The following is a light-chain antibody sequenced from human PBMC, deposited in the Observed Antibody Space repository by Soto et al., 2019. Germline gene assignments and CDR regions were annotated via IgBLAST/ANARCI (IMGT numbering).Light chain of an antibody. CDR2: DVT. CDR3: SSYAGSSTPYV. J-gene: IGLJ1*01. CDR1: ISDIGGYNF. Sequence: QSALTQPASVSGSPGQSITISCTGTISDIGGYNFISWYQHHPGKAPKLVIYDVTNRPSGVSNRFSGSKSGNTASLIISGLQTEDEADYYCSSYAGSSTPYVFGTGTKLTVL. V-gene: IGLV2-14*01.